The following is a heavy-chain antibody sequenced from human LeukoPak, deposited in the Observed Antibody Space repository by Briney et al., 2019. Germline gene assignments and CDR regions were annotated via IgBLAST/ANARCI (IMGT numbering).Heavy chain of an antibody. Sequence: PGGSLRLSRSASGLTVTNAWMNWVRPAPGEGLDWVGRTASKTDGGATDYAAPVKGRFTISRDDSKNTLNLQMNSLKTEDTAVYYYTTGIRGDWGQGTLVTVSS. CDR2: TASKTDGGAT. CDR3: TTGIRGD. D-gene: IGHD3-10*01. J-gene: IGHJ4*02. V-gene: IGHV3-15*07. CDR1: GLTVTNAW.